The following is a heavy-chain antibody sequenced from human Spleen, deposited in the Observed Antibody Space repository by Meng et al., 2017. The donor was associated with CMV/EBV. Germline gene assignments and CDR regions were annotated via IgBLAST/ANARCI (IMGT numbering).Heavy chain of an antibody. V-gene: IGHV4-31*02. CDR1: GASSSSGGYY. CDR3: ARDGAELGNWFDP. CDR2: TYNSGST. Sequence: VSGASSSSGGYYWSWIRQYPGKGLEWIGYTYNSGSTYYNPSLKSRVSISVDTSKNQVFLKLSSVTAADTAVYYCARDGAELGNWFDPWGQGTLVTVSS. J-gene: IGHJ5*02. D-gene: IGHD1-26*01.